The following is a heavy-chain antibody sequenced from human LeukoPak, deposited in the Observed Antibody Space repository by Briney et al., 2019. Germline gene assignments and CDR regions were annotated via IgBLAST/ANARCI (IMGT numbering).Heavy chain of an antibody. CDR2: IYYSGST. CDR3: ARQAHSSGYLDY. Sequence: PSETLSLTCTVSGGSISRDPYYWGWIRQPPGKGLEWIGSIYYSGSTYYNPSLKSRVTISVDTSKNQFSLKLSSVTAADTAVYYCARQAHSSGYLDYWGQGTLVTVSS. CDR1: GGSISRDPYY. V-gene: IGHV4-39*01. J-gene: IGHJ4*02. D-gene: IGHD3-22*01.